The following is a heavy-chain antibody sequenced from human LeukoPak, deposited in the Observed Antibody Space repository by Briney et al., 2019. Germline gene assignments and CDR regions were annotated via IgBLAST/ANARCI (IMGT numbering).Heavy chain of an antibody. CDR2: INPNSGGT. CDR3: ARGEYSSSWDHNYFDY. CDR1: GYTFTGYY. Sequence: ASVKVSCKASGYTFTGYYMHWVRQAPGQGLEWMGRINPNSGGTNYAQTFQGRVTMTRDTSITTAYLEVSSLRSDDTAVYYCARGEYSSSWDHNYFDYWGQGTLVTVSS. V-gene: IGHV1-2*06. J-gene: IGHJ4*02. D-gene: IGHD6-13*01.